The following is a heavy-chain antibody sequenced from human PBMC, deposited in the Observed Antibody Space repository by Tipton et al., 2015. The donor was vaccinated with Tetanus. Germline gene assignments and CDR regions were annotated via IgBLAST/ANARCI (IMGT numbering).Heavy chain of an antibody. CDR2: ISWNSGSI. D-gene: IGHD2-21*01. Sequence: SLRLSCAASGFTFDDYAMHWVRQAPGKGLEWVSGISWNSGSIGYADSLKGRFTISRDNAKNSLYLQMNSLRAEDTAVYFCARGLIDYFDYWGRGTLVTVSS. V-gene: IGHV3-9*01. J-gene: IGHJ4*02. CDR1: GFTFDDYA. CDR3: ARGLIDYFDY.